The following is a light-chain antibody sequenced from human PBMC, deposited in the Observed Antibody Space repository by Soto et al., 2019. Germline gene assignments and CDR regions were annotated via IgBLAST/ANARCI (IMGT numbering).Light chain of an antibody. CDR3: AAGDDSRV. V-gene: IGLV1-47*01. CDR1: SSNIGSNY. Sequence: QSVLTQPPSASGTPGQRVTISCSGSSSNIGSNYVYWYQQLPGTAPKLLIYRNNQRPSGVPDRFSGSKSGTSASLAISGLRSEDEADYYCAAGDDSRVFGGGTKLTVL. J-gene: IGLJ3*02. CDR2: RNN.